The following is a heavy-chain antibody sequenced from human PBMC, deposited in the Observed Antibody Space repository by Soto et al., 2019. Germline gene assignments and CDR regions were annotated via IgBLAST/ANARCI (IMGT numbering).Heavy chain of an antibody. CDR1: GFTFSSYA. CDR2: RSGRGSST. CDR3: ATSYDSSGYDY. J-gene: IGHJ4*02. Sequence: PGGSLRLSCAASGFTFSSYALSWVRQAPGKGLEGVSARSGRGSSTDYADTVKGRFTITRDKSTNTLYLQMDSLRDECTGVYYCATSYDSSGYDYWGQGTLVTVSS. D-gene: IGHD3-22*01. V-gene: IGHV3-23*01.